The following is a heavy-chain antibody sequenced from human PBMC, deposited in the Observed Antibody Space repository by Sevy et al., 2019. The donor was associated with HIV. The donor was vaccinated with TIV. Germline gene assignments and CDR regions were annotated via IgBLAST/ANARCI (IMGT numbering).Heavy chain of an antibody. D-gene: IGHD3-10*01. CDR2: FYDSGST. CDR1: GYSISSGYY. V-gene: IGHV4-38-2*01. CDR3: ARHQRVGLSTLFFDY. Sequence: SETLSLTCAVSGYSISSGYYWGWIRQPPGKGLEWIGSFYDSGSTYYNPSLKSRVTISVDTSKNQFSLKLSSVTAADPAVYYCARHQRVGLSTLFFDYWGQGTLVTVSS. J-gene: IGHJ4*02.